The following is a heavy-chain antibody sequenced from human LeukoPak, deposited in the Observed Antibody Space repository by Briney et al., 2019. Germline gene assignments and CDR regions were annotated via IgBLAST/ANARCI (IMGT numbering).Heavy chain of an antibody. CDR1: GYTFTSYH. CDR3: ARDSPRPISQSPPNAFDI. CDR2: IIPIFGTA. J-gene: IGHJ3*02. Sequence: GASVKVSCKASGYTFTSYHITWVRQAPGQGLEWMGGIIPIFGTANYAQKFQGRVTITADKSTSTAYMELSSLRSEDTAVYYCARDSPRPISQSPPNAFDIWGQGTMVTVSS. D-gene: IGHD3-3*02. V-gene: IGHV1-69*06.